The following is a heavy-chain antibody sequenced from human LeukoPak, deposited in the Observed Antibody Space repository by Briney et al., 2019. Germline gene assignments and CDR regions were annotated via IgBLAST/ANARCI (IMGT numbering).Heavy chain of an antibody. CDR2: ISGRGGST. D-gene: IGHD3-3*01. CDR3: AKEMYYDFWSGYETF. CDR1: GFTFSSYA. Sequence: GGSLGLSCAASGFTFSSYAMSWVRQAPGKGLEWVSAISGRGGSTYYADSVKGRFTISRDNSKNTLYLQMNSLRAEDTAVYYCAKEMYYDFWSGYETFWGQGTLVTVSS. J-gene: IGHJ4*02. V-gene: IGHV3-23*01.